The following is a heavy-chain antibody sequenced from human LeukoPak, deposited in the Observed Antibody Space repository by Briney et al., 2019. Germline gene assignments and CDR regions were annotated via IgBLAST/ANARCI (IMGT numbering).Heavy chain of an antibody. CDR2: SGSGGGT. Sequence: PGGSLRLSCAASGFIFGNYAMSWVRQAPGKGLEWVSGSGSGGGTYYANSMKGRFTISRDNSKNTLYLQMNSLRAEDTAIYYCAKAHSVSAPGCFDPWGQGTLVTVSS. D-gene: IGHD5-18*01. CDR3: AKAHSVSAPGCFDP. V-gene: IGHV3-23*01. J-gene: IGHJ5*02. CDR1: GFIFGNYA.